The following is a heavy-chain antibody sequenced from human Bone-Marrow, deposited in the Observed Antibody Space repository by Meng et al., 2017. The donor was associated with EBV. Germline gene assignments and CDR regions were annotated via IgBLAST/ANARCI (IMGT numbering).Heavy chain of an antibody. V-gene: IGHV3-11*01. D-gene: IGHD5-12*01. CDR2: ISSSGSTI. CDR1: GGSISSGGYY. CDR3: ARDYSGAID. J-gene: IGHJ4*02. Sequence: VLLQESGPGLVTPSHTLALTCAVAGGSISSGGYYMSWSRQAPGKGLEWVSYISSSGSTIYYADSVKGRFTISRDNAKNSLYLKMNSLRAEDTAVYYCARDYSGAIDWGQGTLVTVSS.